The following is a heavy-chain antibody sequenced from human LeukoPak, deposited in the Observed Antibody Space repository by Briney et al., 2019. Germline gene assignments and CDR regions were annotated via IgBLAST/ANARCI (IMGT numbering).Heavy chain of an antibody. D-gene: IGHD3-10*01. CDR3: ARDLSPVVRASPMGY. V-gene: IGHV3-30*03. Sequence: PGRTLRLSCAASGFTFSTYGMHWVRQAPGKALEWVALITYDGYYKYYSDSVKGRYTISSDTSKHTLSRQMNSLRAEDTAVYYCARDLSPVVRASPMGYWGQGTLVTVSS. CDR1: GFTFSTYG. CDR2: ITYDGYYK. J-gene: IGHJ4*02.